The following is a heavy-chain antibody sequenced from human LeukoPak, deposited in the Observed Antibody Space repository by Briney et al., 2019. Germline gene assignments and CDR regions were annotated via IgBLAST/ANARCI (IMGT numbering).Heavy chain of an antibody. CDR1: GGSFSSEA. V-gene: IGHV1-69*05. Sequence: SVKVSCKAFGGSFSSEAISWVRQAPGQGLERMGGIIPIFGTANYAQKFQGRVTITTDESTSTAYMEVSSLRSEDTAVYYCGRKAGDCGGGSCYSIDYWGQGTLVTVSS. D-gene: IGHD2-15*01. CDR2: IIPIFGTA. CDR3: GRKAGDCGGGSCYSIDY. J-gene: IGHJ4*02.